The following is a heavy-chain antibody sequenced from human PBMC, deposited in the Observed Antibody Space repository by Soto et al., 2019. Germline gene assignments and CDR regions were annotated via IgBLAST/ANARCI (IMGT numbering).Heavy chain of an antibody. D-gene: IGHD2-2*01. J-gene: IGHJ5*02. CDR2: IYYSGST. V-gene: IGHV4-30-4*01. CDR1: GGSISSGDYY. CDR3: ARGHIVVVPAAPSPLNWFDP. Sequence: NPSETLSLTCTVSGGSISSGDYYWSWIRQPPGKGLEWIGYIYYSGSTYYNPSLKSRVTISVDTSKNQFSLKLSSVTDADTAVYYCARGHIVVVPAAPSPLNWFDPWGQGTLVTVSS.